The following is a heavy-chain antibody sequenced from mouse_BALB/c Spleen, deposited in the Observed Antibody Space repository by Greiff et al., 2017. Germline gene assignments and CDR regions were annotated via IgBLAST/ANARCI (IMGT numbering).Heavy chain of an antibody. D-gene: IGHD1-2*01. CDR1: GYTFTSYY. J-gene: IGHJ2*01. CDR2: IYPGNVNT. V-gene: IGHV1S56*01. Sequence: QVQLQQSGPELVKPGASVRISCKASGYTFTSYYIHWVKQRPGQGLEWIGWIYPGNVNTKYNEKFKGKATLTADKSSSTAYMQLSSLTSEDSAVYFCARWGITTAYYFDYWGQGTTLTVSS. CDR3: ARWGITTAYYFDY.